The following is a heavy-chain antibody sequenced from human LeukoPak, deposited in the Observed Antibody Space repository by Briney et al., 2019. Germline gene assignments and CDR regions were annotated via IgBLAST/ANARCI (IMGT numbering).Heavy chain of an antibody. CDR2: IRYDGSNK. V-gene: IGHV3-30*02. CDR3: ARASYGSGSYYNRGPYYFDY. J-gene: IGHJ4*02. CDR1: GFTFSSYG. Sequence: GGSLRLSCAASGFTFSSYGMHWVRQAPGKGLEWVAFIRYDGSNKYYADSVKGRFTISRDNSKNMLYLQMNSLRPEDTAVYYCARASYGSGSYYNRGPYYFDYWGQGTLVTVSS. D-gene: IGHD3-10*01.